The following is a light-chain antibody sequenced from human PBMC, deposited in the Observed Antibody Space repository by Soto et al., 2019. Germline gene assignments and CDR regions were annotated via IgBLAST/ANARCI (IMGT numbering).Light chain of an antibody. V-gene: IGKV3-20*01. Sequence: IVLTQSPGTLSLSPGERATLSCRASQSVSNYLAWYQQKPGQAPRLLIYGASSRATGIPDRFSGSGSGTDFTLTISRLEPEDFAVYYCQQYGSSRTFGQGTKVDIK. CDR3: QQYGSSRT. CDR1: QSVSNY. J-gene: IGKJ1*01. CDR2: GAS.